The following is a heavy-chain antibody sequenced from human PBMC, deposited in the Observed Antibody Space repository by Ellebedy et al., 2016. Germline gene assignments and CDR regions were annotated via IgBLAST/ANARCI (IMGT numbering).Heavy chain of an antibody. V-gene: IGHV4-61*08. Sequence: GSLRLXXTFSGGSISSGDYYWSWIRQPPGKGLEWIGYIYYSGSTKFNPSLKSRVSMSVDTSKNQFSLRLNSVTAADTAVYYCARGLYFDSSGYYYWFDPWGQGTLVTVSS. CDR1: GGSISSGDYY. CDR2: IYYSGST. D-gene: IGHD3-22*01. CDR3: ARGLYFDSSGYYYWFDP. J-gene: IGHJ5*02.